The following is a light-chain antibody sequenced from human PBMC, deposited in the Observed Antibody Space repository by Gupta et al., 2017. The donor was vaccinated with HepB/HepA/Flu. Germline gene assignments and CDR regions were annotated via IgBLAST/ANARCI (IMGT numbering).Light chain of an antibody. CDR2: RNN. CDR1: SSNIEKNY. CDR3: SAWDASLGVV. J-gene: IGLJ3*02. V-gene: IGLV1-47*01. Sequence: QSVLTQPPSASATPAQRVTISCSGRSSNIEKNYIYWYQQLPGTAPKLLIYRNNPRPSGAHGRCAASKAGTSALLTSSGHRSEDEANYSCSAWDASLGVVFGGGTKLTVL.